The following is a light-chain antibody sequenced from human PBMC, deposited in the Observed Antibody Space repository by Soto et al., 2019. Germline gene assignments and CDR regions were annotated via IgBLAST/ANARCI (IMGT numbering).Light chain of an antibody. CDR2: DAS. J-gene: IGKJ4*01. CDR1: QSIGTW. Sequence: DIQMTQSPSTLSASVGDRVTITCRASQSIGTWLAWYQQKPGKAPKLLIYDASSLESGVPSRFSGSGSGTEFPLTISSLQPDDFATYFCQKYDTAPLTFGGGTKVEI. V-gene: IGKV1-5*01. CDR3: QKYDTAPLT.